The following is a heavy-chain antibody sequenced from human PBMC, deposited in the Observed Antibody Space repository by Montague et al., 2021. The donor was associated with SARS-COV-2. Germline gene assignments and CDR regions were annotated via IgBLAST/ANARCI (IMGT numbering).Heavy chain of an antibody. CDR3: ARMAVAPRPGAYYGMDV. J-gene: IGHJ6*02. Sequence: CAISGDSVSTHSGDWVWMRQSPSRGREWLGRTYYRSQWYNDYALXLKXRSTITPDTSKNLFSLQLRSVTPDDTAVYYCARMAVAPRPGAYYGMDVWGQGTTVTVSS. CDR1: GDSVSTHSGD. V-gene: IGHV6-1*01. CDR2: TYYRSQWYN. D-gene: IGHD6-6*01.